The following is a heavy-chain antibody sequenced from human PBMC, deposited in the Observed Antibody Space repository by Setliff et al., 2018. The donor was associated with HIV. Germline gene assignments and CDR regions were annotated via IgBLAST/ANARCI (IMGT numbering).Heavy chain of an antibody. CDR1: GYTFTSYG. Sequence: ASVKVSCKASGYTFTSYGISWVRQAPGQGLEWMGWISACSGNANYAQKLQGRVTMTTDTSTSTAYMELRSLRSDDTAVYYCARGPKDCTSTSCRYYYYYYYMDVWGKGTPVTVSS. CDR3: ARGPKDCTSTSCRYYYYYYYMDV. V-gene: IGHV1-18*01. CDR2: ISACSGNA. J-gene: IGHJ6*03. D-gene: IGHD2-2*01.